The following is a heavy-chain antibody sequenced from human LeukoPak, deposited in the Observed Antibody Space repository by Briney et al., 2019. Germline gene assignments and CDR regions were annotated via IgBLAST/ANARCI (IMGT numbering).Heavy chain of an antibody. J-gene: IGHJ4*02. D-gene: IGHD3-22*01. Sequence: SGGSLRLSCAASGFTFSSYWMHWVRQAPGKGLVWVSRINSDGSSTSYADSVKGRFTISRDNAKNTLYLQMNSLRAEDTAVYYCANGGYYYDSSGYDSLDYWGQGTLVTVSS. CDR2: INSDGSST. CDR3: ANGGYYYDSSGYDSLDY. V-gene: IGHV3-74*01. CDR1: GFTFSSYW.